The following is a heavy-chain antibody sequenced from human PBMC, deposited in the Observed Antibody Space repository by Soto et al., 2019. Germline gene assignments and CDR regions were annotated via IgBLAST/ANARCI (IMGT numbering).Heavy chain of an antibody. J-gene: IGHJ6*02. V-gene: IGHV4-59*01. D-gene: IGHD2-15*01. Sequence: SETLSLTCTVSGGSISSYYWSWIRQPPGKGLEWIGYIYYSGSTNYNPSLKSRVTISVDTSKNQFSLKLSSVTAADTAVYFCARDHYCSGGTCYSPYGMDVWGQGTTVTVSS. CDR2: IYYSGST. CDR1: GGSISSYY. CDR3: ARDHYCSGGTCYSPYGMDV.